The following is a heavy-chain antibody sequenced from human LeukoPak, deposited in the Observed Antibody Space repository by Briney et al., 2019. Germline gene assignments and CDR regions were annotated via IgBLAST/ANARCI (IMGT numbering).Heavy chain of an antibody. Sequence: GGSLRLSCAASGFTFSSHWMSWVRQAPGKGLEWVANIKQDGSEKYYVDSVKGRFTISRDNAKNSLYLQMNSLRAEDTAVYYCARGYSYGYWAFDYWGQGTLVTVSS. D-gene: IGHD5-18*01. J-gene: IGHJ4*02. CDR1: GFTFSSHW. CDR3: ARGYSYGYWAFDY. CDR2: IKQDGSEK. V-gene: IGHV3-7*01.